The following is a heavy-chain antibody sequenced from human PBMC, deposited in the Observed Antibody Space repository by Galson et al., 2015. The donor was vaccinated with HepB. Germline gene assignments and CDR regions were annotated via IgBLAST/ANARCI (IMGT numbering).Heavy chain of an antibody. CDR3: ARADTTVVVWPSYFDY. Sequence: QSGAEVKKPGESLKISCKGSGYSFSSYWIGWVRQMPGKGPEWMGIIYVGDSDTKYSPAFQGQVTISADESISTAYLQWSSLKASDTAIYYCARADTTVVVWPSYFDYWGQGTLLTVSS. CDR2: IYVGDSDT. V-gene: IGHV5-51*01. CDR1: GYSFSSYW. D-gene: IGHD2-2*01. J-gene: IGHJ4*02.